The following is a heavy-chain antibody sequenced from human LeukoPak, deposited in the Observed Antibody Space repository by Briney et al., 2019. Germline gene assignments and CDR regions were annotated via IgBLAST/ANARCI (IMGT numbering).Heavy chain of an antibody. V-gene: IGHV4-4*02. CDR3: ARDHWGSLDY. J-gene: IGHJ4*02. Sequence: PSETLSLTCAVSGGSISSSNWWSWVRQPPGKGLEWIGEINHSGSTNYNPSLKSRVTISVDTSKNQFSLKLTSVTAADTAIYYCARDHWGSLDYWGQGALVTVSS. CDR1: GGSISSSNW. CDR2: INHSGST. D-gene: IGHD7-27*01.